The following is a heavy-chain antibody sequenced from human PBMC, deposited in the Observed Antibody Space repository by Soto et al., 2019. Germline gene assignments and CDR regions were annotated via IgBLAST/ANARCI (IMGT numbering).Heavy chain of an antibody. J-gene: IGHJ4*02. CDR3: ARVDYDILTNYYIDY. V-gene: IGHV3-74*01. D-gene: IGHD3-9*01. Sequence: GGSLRLSCAASGLTFSSYAMSWVRQAPGKGLVWVSRINSDGSTTSYADSVKGRFTISRDNAKNTLYLQVNSLRAEDTAVYYCARVDYDILTNYYIDYWGQGTLVTVSS. CDR2: INSDGSTT. CDR1: GLTFSSYA.